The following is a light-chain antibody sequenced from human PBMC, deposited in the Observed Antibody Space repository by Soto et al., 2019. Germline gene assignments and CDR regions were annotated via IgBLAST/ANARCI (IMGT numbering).Light chain of an antibody. CDR1: QGLLHTNGYTY. V-gene: IGKV2-28*01. CDR2: LTS. Sequence: IVLTQSPLSLTVTPGEPASLSCRSSQGLLHTNGYTYLDWYLQKPGQPPQLLIYLTSNRASGVPDRFSGSGSGTDFTLKITRVEAEDVGVYYCVQALQSPTFGQGTKLDIK. CDR3: VQALQSPT. J-gene: IGKJ1*01.